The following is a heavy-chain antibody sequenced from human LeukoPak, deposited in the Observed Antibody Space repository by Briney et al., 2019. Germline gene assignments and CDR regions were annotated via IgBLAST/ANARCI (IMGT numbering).Heavy chain of an antibody. Sequence: SETLSLTCTVSGGSISSGDYYWSWIRQPPGKGLEWIGYIYYSGSTYYNPSHKSRVTISVDTSKNQFSLKLSSVTAADTAVYYCARGDIVVVPAPAAFDIWGQGTMVTVSS. D-gene: IGHD2-2*01. CDR1: GGSISSGDYY. J-gene: IGHJ3*02. CDR2: IYYSGST. CDR3: ARGDIVVVPAPAAFDI. V-gene: IGHV4-30-4*01.